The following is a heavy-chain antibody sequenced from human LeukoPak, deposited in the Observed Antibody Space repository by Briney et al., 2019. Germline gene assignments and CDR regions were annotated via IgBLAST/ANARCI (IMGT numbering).Heavy chain of an antibody. D-gene: IGHD1-26*01. V-gene: IGHV1-24*01. CDR3: ATDWRSGSYPVYDAFDI. CDR2: FDPEDGET. Sequence: ASVKVSCKVSGYTLTELSMHWVRQAPGKGLEWMGGFDPEDGETIYAQKFQGRVTMTEDTSTDTAYMELSSLRSEDTAVYYCATDWRSGSYPVYDAFDIWGQGTMVTVSS. CDR1: GYTLTELS. J-gene: IGHJ3*02.